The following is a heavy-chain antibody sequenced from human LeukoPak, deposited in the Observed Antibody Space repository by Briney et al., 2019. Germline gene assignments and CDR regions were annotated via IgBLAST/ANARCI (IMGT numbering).Heavy chain of an antibody. J-gene: IGHJ6*03. Sequence: SETLSLTCTVSGGSISSSRDYWAWIRQPPGKGLEWIGYIYYSGSTNYNPSLKSRVTISVDTSKNQFSLKLSSVTAADTAVYYCARIYSGYDLIYYYYMDVWGKGTTVTISS. V-gene: IGHV4-61*05. D-gene: IGHD5-12*01. CDR1: GGSISSSRDY. CDR3: ARIYSGYDLIYYYYMDV. CDR2: IYYSGST.